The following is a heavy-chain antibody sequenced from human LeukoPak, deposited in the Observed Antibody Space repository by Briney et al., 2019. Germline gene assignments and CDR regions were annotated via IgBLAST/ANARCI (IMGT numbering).Heavy chain of an antibody. CDR1: GFTFDDYG. Sequence: RTGGSLRLSCAASGFTFDDYGMSWVRHAPGKGLEWVSGTNWNGGSTGYADSVKGRFTISRDNAKNSLYLQMNSLRAEDTALYYCARPATSRIYYYMDVWGKGTTVTVSS. CDR2: TNWNGGST. J-gene: IGHJ6*03. D-gene: IGHD2/OR15-2a*01. V-gene: IGHV3-20*04. CDR3: ARPATSRIYYYMDV.